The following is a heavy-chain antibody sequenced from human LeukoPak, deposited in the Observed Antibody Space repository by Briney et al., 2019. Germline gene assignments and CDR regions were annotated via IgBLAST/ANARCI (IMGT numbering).Heavy chain of an antibody. J-gene: IGHJ3*02. CDR1: GGSISSYY. CDR2: IYYSGST. V-gene: IGHV4-59*01. D-gene: IGHD5-12*01. Sequence: PSETLSLTCTVSGGSISSYYWSWIRQPPGKGLEWIGYIYYSGSTNYNPSLKSRVTISVDTSKNQFSLKLSSVTAADTAVYYCARSCLIVDILATIRARLGGNAFDIWGQGTMVTVSS. CDR3: ARSCLIVDILATIRARLGGNAFDI.